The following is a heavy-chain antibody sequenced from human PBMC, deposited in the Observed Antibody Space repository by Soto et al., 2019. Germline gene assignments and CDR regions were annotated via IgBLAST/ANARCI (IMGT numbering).Heavy chain of an antibody. D-gene: IGHD6-19*01. V-gene: IGHV3-48*01. CDR3: AITRRSSCDI. J-gene: IGHJ3*02. Sequence: EVQLVESGGALVQPGGSLRLSCAASGFSFSNYDMNWVRQTPVKGLEWVSYISSGSSTIYYADSVKGRFTVSRDNAKNSLYLEMNSLRAEDTAVYYCAITRRSSCDIWGQGTMVTVAS. CDR1: GFSFSNYD. CDR2: ISSGSSTI.